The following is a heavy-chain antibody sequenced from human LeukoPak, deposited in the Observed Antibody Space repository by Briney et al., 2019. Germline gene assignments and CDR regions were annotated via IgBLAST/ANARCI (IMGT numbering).Heavy chain of an antibody. CDR2: ISYSGST. CDR1: GGSISSYY. V-gene: IGHV4-59*08. CDR3: ARFGSDSYGYKYYFDS. J-gene: IGHJ4*02. Sequence: SETLSLTCTVSGGSISSYYWSWIRQPPGKGLEWIGYISYSGSTNYNPSLKSRVTISVDTSKNQFSLKLSSVTAADTAVYYCARFGSDSYGYKYYFDSWGQGTLVTVS. D-gene: IGHD3-16*01.